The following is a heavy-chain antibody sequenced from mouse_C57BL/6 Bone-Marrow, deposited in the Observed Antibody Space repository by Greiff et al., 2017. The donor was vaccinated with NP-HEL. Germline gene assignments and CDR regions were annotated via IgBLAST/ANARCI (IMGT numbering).Heavy chain of an antibody. V-gene: IGHV1-64*01. J-gene: IGHJ3*01. CDR1: GYTFTSYW. D-gene: IGHD2-3*01. CDR2: IHPNSGST. Sequence: QVQLKQPGAELVKPGASVKLSCKASGYTFTSYWMHWVKQRPGQGLEWIGMIHPNSGSTNYNEKFKSKATLTVDKSSSTAYIQLSSLTSEDSAVYYCARCGDGYYEAWFAYWGQGTLVTVSA. CDR3: ARCGDGYYEAWFAY.